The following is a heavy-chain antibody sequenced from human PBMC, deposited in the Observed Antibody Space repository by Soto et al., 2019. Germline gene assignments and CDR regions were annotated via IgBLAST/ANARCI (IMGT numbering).Heavy chain of an antibody. V-gene: IGHV4-34*01. CDR1: GGSFSGFY. J-gene: IGHJ4*02. Sequence: SETLSLTCSIYGGSFSGFYWSWIRQPPGKRLEWIGEISQSGSTNYNPSLKSRVSISVDTSKNQFSLNLTSVTAADTAVYYCARAPKVSGSSQTRPDFWGQGALVTVS. CDR3: ARAPKVSGSSQTRPDF. CDR2: ISQSGST. D-gene: IGHD6-6*01.